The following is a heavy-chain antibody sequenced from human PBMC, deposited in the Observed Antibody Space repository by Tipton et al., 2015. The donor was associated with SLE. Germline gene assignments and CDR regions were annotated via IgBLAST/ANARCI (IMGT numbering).Heavy chain of an antibody. J-gene: IGHJ4*02. D-gene: IGHD3-22*01. Sequence: LRLSCTVSGGSISSGSYYWSWIRQPAGKGLEWIGRIYTSGSTNYNPSLKSRVTMSVDTSKNQFSLRLSSVTAADTAVYYCARQGPYDTSGYLYFDYWGQGTLVTVSS. CDR1: GGSISSGSYY. CDR3: ARQGPYDTSGYLYFDY. CDR2: IYTSGST. V-gene: IGHV4-61*02.